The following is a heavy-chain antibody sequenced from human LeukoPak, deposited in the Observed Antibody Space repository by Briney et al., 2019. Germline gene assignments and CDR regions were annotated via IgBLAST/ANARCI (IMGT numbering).Heavy chain of an antibody. J-gene: IGHJ4*02. CDR1: GFTFSSYW. D-gene: IGHD3-22*01. CDR3: ARNVYDSGGYYRVLDY. Sequence: PGGSLRLSCAASGFTFSSYWMHWVRQAPGKGLVWVSRIDSDGSTTSYADSVKGRFTISRDNAKNTLFLQMNSLRAEDTAAYYCARNVYDSGGYYRVLDYWGQGTLVTVSS. CDR2: IDSDGSTT. V-gene: IGHV3-74*01.